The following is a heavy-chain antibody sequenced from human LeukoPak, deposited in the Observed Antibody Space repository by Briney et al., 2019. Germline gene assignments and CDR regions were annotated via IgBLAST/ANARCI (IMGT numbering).Heavy chain of an antibody. CDR2: IYYSGST. D-gene: IGHD2/OR15-2a*01. CDR1: GGSISSYY. V-gene: IGHV4-59*01. Sequence: PSETLSLTCTVSGGSISSYYWSWIRQPPGKGLEWIGYIYYSGSTNYNPSLKSRVTISVDTSKNQFSLKLSSVTAADTAVYYCARSMGRNRPVDYWGQGTLVTVSS. J-gene: IGHJ4*02. CDR3: ARSMGRNRPVDY.